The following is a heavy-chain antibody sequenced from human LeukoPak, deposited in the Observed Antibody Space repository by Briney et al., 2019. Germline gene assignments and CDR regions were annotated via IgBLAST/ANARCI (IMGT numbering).Heavy chain of an antibody. CDR1: GGSISSGDYY. V-gene: IGHV4-30-4*01. Sequence: PSETLSLTCTVSGGSISSGDYYWSWIRQPPGRGLEWIGYIYYSGSTYYNPSLKSRVTISVDTSKNQFSLKLSSVTAADTAVYYCATWEYYYDSSGYLDYWGQGTLVTVSS. D-gene: IGHD3-22*01. J-gene: IGHJ4*02. CDR3: ATWEYYYDSSGYLDY. CDR2: IYYSGST.